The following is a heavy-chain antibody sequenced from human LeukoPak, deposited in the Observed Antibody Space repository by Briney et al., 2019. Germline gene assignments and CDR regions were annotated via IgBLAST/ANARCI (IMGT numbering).Heavy chain of an antibody. V-gene: IGHV3-23*01. D-gene: IGHD1-1*01. CDR2: ISGSDGTT. Sequence: GGSLRLSCAASGFTFSSYAMSWARQAPGKGLEWVSSISGSDGTTYYADSVKGRFTISRDNSKYTLSLQMNSLRTEDTAVYYCAKVDNWKYGHHDFWGQGTLVTVSS. CDR3: AKVDNWKYGHHDF. J-gene: IGHJ4*02. CDR1: GFTFSSYA.